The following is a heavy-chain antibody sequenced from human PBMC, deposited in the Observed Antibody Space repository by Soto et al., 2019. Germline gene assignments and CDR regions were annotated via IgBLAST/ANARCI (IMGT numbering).Heavy chain of an antibody. D-gene: IGHD3-10*01. CDR1: GGSISSGGYY. CDR3: ARGAPRGIIHDFDS. CDR2: IYYSGST. J-gene: IGHJ4*02. Sequence: SETLSLTCTVSGGSISSGGYYWSWIRQHPGKGLEWIGYIYYSGSTYYNPSLKSRVTISVDTSKNQFSLRLSSVTAADTAVYYCARGAPRGIIHDFDSWGQGSLVTVS. V-gene: IGHV4-31*03.